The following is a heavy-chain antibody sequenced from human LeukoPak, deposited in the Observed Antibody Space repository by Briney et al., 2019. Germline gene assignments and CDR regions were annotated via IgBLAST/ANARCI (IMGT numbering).Heavy chain of an antibody. CDR3: ARTTEGGYTYDYFYYYYMDV. CDR1: GGSVSDYY. V-gene: IGHV4-59*02. CDR2: IYHTGST. D-gene: IGHD5-18*01. J-gene: IGHJ6*03. Sequence: PSETLSLTCTISGGSVSDYYWSWIRQSPGKGLKWIGYIYHTGSTNYNPSLKSRVTISVDSSKNQFSLKLSSVTAADTAVYYCARTTEGGYTYDYFYYYYMDVWGKGTTVTISS.